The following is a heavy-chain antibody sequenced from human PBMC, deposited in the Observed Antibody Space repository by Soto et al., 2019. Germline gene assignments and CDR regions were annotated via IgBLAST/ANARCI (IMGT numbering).Heavy chain of an antibody. CDR1: GFTFSSYA. V-gene: IGHV3-23*01. CDR3: AKDRRKMTTVTTGGVELDY. Sequence: WGSLRLSCAASGFTFSSYAMSWVRQATGKGQEWVSAISGSGGSTYYADSVKGRFTISRDNSKNTLYLQMNSLRAEDTAVYYCAKDRRKMTTVTTGGVELDYWGQGTLVTVSS. CDR2: ISGSGGST. D-gene: IGHD4-17*01. J-gene: IGHJ4*02.